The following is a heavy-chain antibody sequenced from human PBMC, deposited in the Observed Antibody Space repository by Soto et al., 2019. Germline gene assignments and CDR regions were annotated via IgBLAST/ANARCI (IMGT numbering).Heavy chain of an antibody. CDR3: GRDLGYGSGASVNHYPDY. CDR1: GFTFGSYW. CDR2: IKMDASEK. D-gene: IGHD3-10*01. Sequence: EVQLVESGGGLVQPGGSLRLSCAASGFTFGSYWMSWVRQAPGKGLEWLATIKMDASEKKYVDSVKGRFTMSRDNAKNSLYLQMDSLRPEDTAVYYCGRDLGYGSGASVNHYPDYWGHRTLVTVSS. J-gene: IGHJ4*01. V-gene: IGHV3-7*01.